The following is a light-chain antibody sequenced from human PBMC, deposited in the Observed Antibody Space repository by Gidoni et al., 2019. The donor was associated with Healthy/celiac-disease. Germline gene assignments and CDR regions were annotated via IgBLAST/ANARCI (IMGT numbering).Light chain of an antibody. CDR3: QNHSNWRT. CDR1: QSFSIY. J-gene: IGKJ5*01. CDR2: DAS. Sequence: VFTHSPATLPFSPGERATLSCWASQSFSIYLTWYQQKPCQAPRLLIYDASNGATGMPARIRGSGYGTDFTITISSLEPEDFAVYYCQNHSNWRTFGQGTRLEIK. V-gene: IGKV3-11*01.